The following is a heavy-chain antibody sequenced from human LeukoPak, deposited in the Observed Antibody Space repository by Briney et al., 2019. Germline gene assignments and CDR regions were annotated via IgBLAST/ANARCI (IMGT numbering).Heavy chain of an antibody. CDR2: INHSGST. CDR1: GGSFSGYY. J-gene: IGHJ4*02. CDR3: ARGTSGWYL. Sequence: PSGTLSLTCAVYGGSFSGYYWSWIRQPPGKGLEWIGEINHSGSTNYNPSLKSRVTISVDTSKNQFSLKLSSVTAADTAVYYCARGTSGWYLWGQGTLVTVSS. D-gene: IGHD6-13*01. V-gene: IGHV4-34*01.